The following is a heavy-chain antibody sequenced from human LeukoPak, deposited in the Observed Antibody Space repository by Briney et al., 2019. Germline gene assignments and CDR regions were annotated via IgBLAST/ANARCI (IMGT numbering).Heavy chain of an antibody. V-gene: IGHV1-69*05. Sequence: GSSVKVSCKASGGTFSSYAISWVRQAPGQGLEWMGGIIPIFGTANYAQKFQGRVTITTDESTSTAYMELSSLRSEDTAVYYCARAPYYYDSSGLNRYYFDYWGQGTLVTVSS. CDR1: GGTFSSYA. J-gene: IGHJ4*02. CDR2: IIPIFGTA. CDR3: ARAPYYYDSSGLNRYYFDY. D-gene: IGHD3-22*01.